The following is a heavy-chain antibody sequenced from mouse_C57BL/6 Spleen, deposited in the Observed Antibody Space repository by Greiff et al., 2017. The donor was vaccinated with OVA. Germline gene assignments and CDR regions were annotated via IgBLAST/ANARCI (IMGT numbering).Heavy chain of an antibody. CDR3: TRRPYYARGDY. CDR2: IDPETGGT. CDR1: GYTFTDYE. J-gene: IGHJ4*01. Sequence: QVQLQQSGAELVRPGASVTLSCKASGYTFTDYEMHWVKQTPVHGLEWIGAIDPETGGTAYNQKFKGKAILTADKSSSTAYMELRSLTSEDSAVYYCTRRPYYARGDYRGQGASVTVSS. V-gene: IGHV1-15*01. D-gene: IGHD1-1*01.